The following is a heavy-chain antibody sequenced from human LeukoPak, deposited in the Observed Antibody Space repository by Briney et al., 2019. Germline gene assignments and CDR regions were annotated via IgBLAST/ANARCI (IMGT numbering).Heavy chain of an antibody. D-gene: IGHD3-3*01. Sequence: SQTLSLTCTVSGDSISSGSYYWSWIRQPAGKGLEWIGRIYTSGSTNYNPSIKSRVTISVDTSKNQFPLKLSSVTAADTAVYYCAREAYDFWSGSARDSGYWGQGTLVTISS. CDR1: GDSISSGSYY. J-gene: IGHJ4*02. CDR3: AREAYDFWSGSARDSGY. V-gene: IGHV4-61*02. CDR2: IYTSGST.